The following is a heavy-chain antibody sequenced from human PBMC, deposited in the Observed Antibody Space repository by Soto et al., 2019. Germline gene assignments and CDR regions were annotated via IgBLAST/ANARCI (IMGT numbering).Heavy chain of an antibody. J-gene: IGHJ4*02. D-gene: IGHD3-10*01. Sequence: EVQLVESGGGLVKPGGSLRLSCAASGFTFSSYSMNWVRQAPGKGLEWVSSISSSSSYIYYADSVKGRFTISRDNAKNSLYLQTNSLRAEDTAVYYCARVLDGIGELYYFDYWAREPWSPSPQ. CDR3: ARVLDGIGELYYFDY. CDR1: GFTFSSYS. V-gene: IGHV3-21*01. CDR2: ISSSSSYI.